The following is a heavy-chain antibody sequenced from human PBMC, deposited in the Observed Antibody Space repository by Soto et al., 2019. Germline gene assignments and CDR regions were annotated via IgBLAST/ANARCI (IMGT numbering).Heavy chain of an antibody. Sequence: GGSLRLSCAASGFTFSDHYMDWVRQAPGKGLEWVGRTRNKANSYTTEYAASVKGRFSISRDDSKNSLYLQMNSLKTEDTAVYYCASPWGDYRSFNYWGQGTLVTVSS. D-gene: IGHD4-17*01. V-gene: IGHV3-72*01. CDR3: ASPWGDYRSFNY. J-gene: IGHJ4*02. CDR2: TRNKANSYTT. CDR1: GFTFSDHY.